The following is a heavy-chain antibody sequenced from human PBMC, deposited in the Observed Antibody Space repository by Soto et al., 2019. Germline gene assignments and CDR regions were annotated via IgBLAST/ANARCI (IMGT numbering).Heavy chain of an antibody. CDR2: IGTGTSNR. V-gene: IGHV3-48*01. CDR3: ARSYSYGFGY. D-gene: IGHD5-18*01. J-gene: IGHJ4*02. Sequence: GGSLRLSCAASGFTFSSYAMHWVRQAPGKGLEWVSDIGTGTSNRYYADSVKGRFTISRDNGKNSLFLQMNSLRAEDTALYYCARSYSYGFGYWGQGTLVTVSS. CDR1: GFTFSSYA.